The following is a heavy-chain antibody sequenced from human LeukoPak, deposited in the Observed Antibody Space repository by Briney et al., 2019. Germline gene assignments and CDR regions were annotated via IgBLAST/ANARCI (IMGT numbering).Heavy chain of an antibody. V-gene: IGHV4-39*01. Sequence: PSETLSLTCTVSGGSISSSSYYWGWIRQPPGKGLEWIGSIYYSGSTYYNPSLKSRVTISVDTSKNQFSLKLSSVAAADTAVYYCARQGITMIVVVPGWFDPWGQGTLVTVSS. CDR1: GGSISSSSYY. D-gene: IGHD3-22*01. J-gene: IGHJ5*02. CDR3: ARQGITMIVVVPGWFDP. CDR2: IYYSGST.